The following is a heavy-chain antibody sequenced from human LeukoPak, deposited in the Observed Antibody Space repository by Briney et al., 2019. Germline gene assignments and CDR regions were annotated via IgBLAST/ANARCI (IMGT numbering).Heavy chain of an antibody. J-gene: IGHJ4*02. V-gene: IGHV1-69*06. CDR3: AREGGDGYNYYFDY. CDR1: GGTFSSYA. CDR2: IIPIFGTA. D-gene: IGHD5-24*01. Sequence: ASVKVSCKASGGTFSSYAISWLRQAPGQGLEWMGGIIPIFGTANYAQKFQGRVTITADKSTSTAYMELSSLRSEDTAVYYCAREGGDGYNYYFDYWGQGTLVTVSS.